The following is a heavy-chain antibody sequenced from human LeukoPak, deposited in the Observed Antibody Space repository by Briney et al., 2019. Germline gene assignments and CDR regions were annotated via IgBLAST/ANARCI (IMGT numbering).Heavy chain of an antibody. Sequence: GGSLRLSCAASGFTFSSYSMNWVRQAPGKGLEWVAVIWYDGSNKYYADSVKGRFTISRDDSKNTLYLQMNSLRAEDTAVYYCARATTSSRTYYYYYGMDVWGQGTTVTVSS. J-gene: IGHJ6*02. CDR2: IWYDGSNK. CDR3: ARATTSSRTYYYYYGMDV. D-gene: IGHD1-1*01. V-gene: IGHV3-33*08. CDR1: GFTFSSYS.